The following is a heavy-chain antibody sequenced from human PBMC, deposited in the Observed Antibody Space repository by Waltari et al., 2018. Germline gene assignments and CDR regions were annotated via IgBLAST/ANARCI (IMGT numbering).Heavy chain of an antibody. CDR3: ARSPATGLWPEAFDY. CDR1: GFTVSSNY. CDR2: IYSGGST. V-gene: IGHV3-53*01. D-gene: IGHD2-21*01. Sequence: EVQLVESGGGLIQPGGSLRLSCAASGFTVSSNYMSWVRQAPGKGLEWVSVIYSGGSTYYADSVKGRFTISRDNSKNTLYLQMNSLRAEDTAVYYCARSPATGLWPEAFDYWGQGTLVTVSS. J-gene: IGHJ4*02.